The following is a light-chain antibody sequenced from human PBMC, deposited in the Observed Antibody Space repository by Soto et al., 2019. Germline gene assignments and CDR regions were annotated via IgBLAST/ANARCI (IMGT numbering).Light chain of an antibody. CDR1: SSDIGGYNY. J-gene: IGLJ1*01. V-gene: IGLV2-14*01. CDR3: SSYTTSSPYV. CDR2: EVS. Sequence: QSALTQPASVSGSPGQSITISCTGTSSDIGGYNYVSWYQQHPGKAPKLMIYEVSNRPSGVPDRFSGSKSGNTASLTISGLQAEDEAEYYCSSYTTSSPYVFGTGTKLTVL.